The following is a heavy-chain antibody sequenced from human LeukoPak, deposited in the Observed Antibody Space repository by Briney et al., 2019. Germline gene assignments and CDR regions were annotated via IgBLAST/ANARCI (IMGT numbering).Heavy chain of an antibody. CDR1: GFTFSSYA. CDR2: ISGSGGST. D-gene: IGHD3-10*01. J-gene: IGHJ4*02. Sequence: GGSLRLSCAASGFTFSSYAMSWVRQAPGKGLEWVSAISGSGGSTYYADYVKGRFTISRDNSKNTLYLQMNNLRAEDMALYYCAQLVGGTGSYSWGQGTLVTVSS. V-gene: IGHV3-23*01. CDR3: AQLVGGTGSYS.